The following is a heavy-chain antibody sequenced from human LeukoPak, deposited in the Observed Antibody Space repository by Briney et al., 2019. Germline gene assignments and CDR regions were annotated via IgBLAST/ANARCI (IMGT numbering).Heavy chain of an antibody. CDR1: GDSISSSTYY. CDR2: VYYTGST. D-gene: IGHD3-10*01. V-gene: IGHV4-39*01. Sequence: IPSETLSLTCTVSGDSISSSTYYWGWIRQPPGKGLEWIGSVYYTGSTYYNPSLKSRVTMSVDTSNNQFSLKLSSVTAADTAVYYCARYHYYGSGTYYIKDYYFDYWGQGTLVTVSS. J-gene: IGHJ4*02. CDR3: ARYHYYGSGTYYIKDYYFDY.